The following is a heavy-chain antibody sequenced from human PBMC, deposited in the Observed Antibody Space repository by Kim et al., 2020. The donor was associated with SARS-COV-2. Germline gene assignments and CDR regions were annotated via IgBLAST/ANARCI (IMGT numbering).Heavy chain of an antibody. CDR3: ARDRGPMSPYYFDY. V-gene: IGHV4-4*02. D-gene: IGHD3-10*01. J-gene: IGHJ4*02. Sequence: NPSLKSRVTISVDKSKNQFSLKLSSVTAADTAVYYCARDRGPMSPYYFDYWGQGTLVTVSS.